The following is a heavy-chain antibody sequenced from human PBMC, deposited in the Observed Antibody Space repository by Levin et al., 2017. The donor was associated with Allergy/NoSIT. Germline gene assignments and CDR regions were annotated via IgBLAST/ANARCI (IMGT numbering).Heavy chain of an antibody. CDR3: AREWGNCVNAVCFPFDY. J-gene: IGHJ4*02. V-gene: IGHV3-21*06. CDR2: ITSSGTYI. D-gene: IGHD2-8*01. Sequence: GESLKISCAASGFTFSNYSMNWVRQTPGKGLEWVASITSSGTYIHYVDSVKGRFTISRDNAKNSLSLQMNTLRAEDTAVYYCAREWGNCVNAVCFPFDYWGQGTLVTVSS. CDR1: GFTFSNYS.